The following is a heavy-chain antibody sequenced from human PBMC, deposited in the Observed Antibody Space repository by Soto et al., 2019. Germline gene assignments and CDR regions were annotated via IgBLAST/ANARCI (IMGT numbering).Heavy chain of an antibody. CDR2: IHYSGST. V-gene: IGHV4-61*01. D-gene: IGHD4-17*01. Sequence: QVQLQESGPGLVKPSETLSLTCSVSGGSVSSGSYYWSWIRQPPGKGLEWIGYIHYSGSTNYNPSLKSRVTISVDTSKNQFSLKLGSVTAADTAVYYCARHSNDYGDYDYYYGMDVWGQGTTVTVSS. J-gene: IGHJ6*02. CDR3: ARHSNDYGDYDYYYGMDV. CDR1: GGSVSSGSYY.